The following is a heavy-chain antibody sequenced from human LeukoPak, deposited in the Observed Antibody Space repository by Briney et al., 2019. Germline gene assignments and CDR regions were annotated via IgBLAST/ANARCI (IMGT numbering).Heavy chain of an antibody. D-gene: IGHD2-15*01. CDR1: GDSVPSNSAA. CDR2: TYYRSKWYN. V-gene: IGHV6-1*01. Sequence: SQTLSLTCAISGDSVPSNSAAWNWIRQSPSRGLEWLGRTYYRSKWYNDYAVSVKSRITINPDTSKNQFSLQLNSVTPEDTAVYYCARDQEGYCSGGSCYAPSGFSYWGQGTLVTVSS. CDR3: ARDQEGYCSGGSCYAPSGFSY. J-gene: IGHJ4*02.